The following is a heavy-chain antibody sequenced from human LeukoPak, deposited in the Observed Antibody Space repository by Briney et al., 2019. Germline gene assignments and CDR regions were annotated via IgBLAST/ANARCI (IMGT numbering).Heavy chain of an antibody. CDR1: GFTFSSYW. V-gene: IGHV3-7*03. J-gene: IGHJ4*02. Sequence: PGGSLRLSCAASGFTFSSYWMSWVRQAPGKGLEWVANIKQDGSEKYYVDSVKGRFTISRDNAMNSLYLQMNSLRAEDTAVYYCARVGGYDFFGDYFDYWGQGTLVTVSS. D-gene: IGHD5-12*01. CDR3: ARVGGYDFFGDYFDY. CDR2: IKQDGSEK.